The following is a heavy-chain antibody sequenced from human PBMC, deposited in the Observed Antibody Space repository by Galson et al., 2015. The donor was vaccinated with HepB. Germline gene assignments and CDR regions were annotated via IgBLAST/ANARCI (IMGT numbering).Heavy chain of an antibody. J-gene: IGHJ4*02. V-gene: IGHV1-2*02. D-gene: IGHD3-10*01. CDR2: INPNSGGT. Sequence: SVKVSCKASGYTFTGYYMHWVRQAPGQGLEWMGWINPNSGGTNYAQKFQGRVTMTRDTSISTAYMELSRLRSDDTAVYYCARDQWFGESFDYWGQGTLVTVSS. CDR1: GYTFTGYY. CDR3: ARDQWFGESFDY.